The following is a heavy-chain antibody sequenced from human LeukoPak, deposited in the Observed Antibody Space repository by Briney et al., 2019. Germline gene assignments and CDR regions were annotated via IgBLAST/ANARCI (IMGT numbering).Heavy chain of an antibody. CDR2: IYPGDSDT. J-gene: IGHJ5*02. Sequence: GESLKISCKGSGYSFTSYWIGWVRQMPGKGLEWMGTIYPGDSDTRYSPSFQGQVTISADKSISTAYLQWSSLEASDTAMYYCARQKVVGATQSPVDHWGQGTQVTVSS. D-gene: IGHD1-26*01. CDR3: ARQKVVGATQSPVDH. CDR1: GYSFTSYW. V-gene: IGHV5-51*01.